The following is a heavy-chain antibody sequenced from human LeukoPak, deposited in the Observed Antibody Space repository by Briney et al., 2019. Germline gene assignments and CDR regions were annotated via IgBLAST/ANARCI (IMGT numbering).Heavy chain of an antibody. Sequence: ASVRVSCKTSGYTFINQYIHWVRQAPGQGLEWMGWISAYNGNTNYAQKLQGRVTMTTDTSTSTAYMELRSLRSDDTAVYYCARDRKGIAAAGTFDYWGQGTLVTVSS. J-gene: IGHJ4*02. CDR3: ARDRKGIAAAGTFDY. CDR1: GYTFINQY. D-gene: IGHD6-13*01. V-gene: IGHV1-18*01. CDR2: ISAYNGNT.